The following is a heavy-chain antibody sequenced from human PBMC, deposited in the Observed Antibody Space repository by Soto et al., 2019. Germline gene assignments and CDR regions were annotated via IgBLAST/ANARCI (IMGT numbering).Heavy chain of an antibody. CDR2: IWNDGNNK. CDR1: GFSVRTSG. J-gene: IGHJ3*01. V-gene: IGHV3-33*01. CDR3: ARDDNLQGNAFDV. D-gene: IGHD3-10*01. Sequence: QVQLVESGGGVVQPARSLRLSCAASGFSVRTSGMHWVRQAPGKGLEWVALIWNDGNNKVYADSVKGRFTISNDNSQNTISLQMDSLRGEDTALYYCARDDNLQGNAFDVWGQGTMVTVSS.